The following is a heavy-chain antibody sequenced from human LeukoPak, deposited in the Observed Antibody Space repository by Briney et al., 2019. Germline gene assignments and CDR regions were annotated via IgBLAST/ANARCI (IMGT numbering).Heavy chain of an antibody. V-gene: IGHV1-18*01. CDR3: ATGQVYYYDSSGYHRFDY. CDR1: GYTFTSYG. D-gene: IGHD3-22*01. CDR2: ISAYNGNT. J-gene: IGHJ4*02. Sequence: GASVKVSCKASGYTFTSYGISWVRQAPGQGLEWMGWISAYNGNTNYAQKLQGRDTMTTDTSTSTAYMELRSLRSDDTAVYYCATGQVYYYDSSGYHRFDYWGQGTLVTVSS.